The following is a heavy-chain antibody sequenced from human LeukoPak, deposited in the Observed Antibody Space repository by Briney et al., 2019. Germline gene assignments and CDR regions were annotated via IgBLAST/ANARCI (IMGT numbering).Heavy chain of an antibody. Sequence: GGSLRLSCAASGFTSSSYAMSWVRQAPGKGLEWVSAISGSGGSTYYADSVKGRFTISRDNSKNTLYLQMNSLRAEDTAVYYCAKTYCSGGSCYLAGSDYWGQGTLVTVSS. J-gene: IGHJ4*02. CDR2: ISGSGGST. CDR1: GFTSSSYA. V-gene: IGHV3-23*01. D-gene: IGHD2-15*01. CDR3: AKTYCSGGSCYLAGSDY.